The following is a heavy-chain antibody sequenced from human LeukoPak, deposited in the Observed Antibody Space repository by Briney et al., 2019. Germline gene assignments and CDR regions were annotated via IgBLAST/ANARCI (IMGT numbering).Heavy chain of an antibody. Sequence: SETLSLTCAVYGGSFSGYYWSWIREPPGRGLEWIGEINHSGSTNYNPSLKSRVTISVDTSKNQFSLKLSSVTAADTAVYYCARVGAYILSTEVNWFDPWGQGTPVTVSS. CDR2: INHSGST. CDR3: ARVGAYILSTEVNWFDP. V-gene: IGHV4-34*01. CDR1: GGSFSGYY. J-gene: IGHJ5*02. D-gene: IGHD2/OR15-2a*01.